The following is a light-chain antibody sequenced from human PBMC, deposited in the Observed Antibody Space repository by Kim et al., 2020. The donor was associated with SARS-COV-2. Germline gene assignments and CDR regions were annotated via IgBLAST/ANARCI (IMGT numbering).Light chain of an antibody. V-gene: IGLV3-21*04. Sequence: SYELTQPPSVTVAPGMTARITCGGDNIGSKHVNWHQQRPGQAPVVVIYYDGDRPSGIPERFSGSNSGNTATLTISRVEAGDEADYYCQVWDSSSEQGVFGGGTQLTVL. CDR1: NIGSKH. CDR3: QVWDSSSEQGV. J-gene: IGLJ3*02. CDR2: YDG.